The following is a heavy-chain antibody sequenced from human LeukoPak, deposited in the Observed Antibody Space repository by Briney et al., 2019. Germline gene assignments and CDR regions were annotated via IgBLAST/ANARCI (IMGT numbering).Heavy chain of an antibody. CDR2: IYRTGTT. D-gene: IGHD3-10*01. V-gene: IGHV4-34*01. Sequence: SETLSLTCAVYGGSFSGYYWSWIRQPPGKGLEWIGNIYRTGTTFYNPSLQRRVSISVDTFKNTFSLNLKSVTAADTAVYYCARGPERGSGSYRFAPWGQGTLVTVSS. J-gene: IGHJ5*02. CDR3: ARGPERGSGSYRFAP. CDR1: GGSFSGYY.